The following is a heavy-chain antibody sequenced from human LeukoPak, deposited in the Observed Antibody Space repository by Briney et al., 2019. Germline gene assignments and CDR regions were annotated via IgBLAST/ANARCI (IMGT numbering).Heavy chain of an antibody. Sequence: AGGSLRLSCAASGFTFSSYAMSWVRQAPGKGLEWVSAISGSGGSTYHADSVKGRFTISRDNSKNTLYLQMNSLRAEDTAVYYCAKEGNYADYFDYWGQGTLVTVSS. V-gene: IGHV3-23*01. CDR3: AKEGNYADYFDY. CDR2: ISGSGGST. D-gene: IGHD1-7*01. J-gene: IGHJ4*02. CDR1: GFTFSSYA.